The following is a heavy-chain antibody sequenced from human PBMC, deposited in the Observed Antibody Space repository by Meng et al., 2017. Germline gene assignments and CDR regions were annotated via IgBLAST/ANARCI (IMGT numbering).Heavy chain of an antibody. CDR3: AKVGATSILFFFDY. CDR2: ISWNSGSI. J-gene: IGHJ4*02. CDR1: GFTFDDYA. D-gene: IGHD1-26*01. Sequence: GGSLRLSCAASGFTFDDYAMHWVRQAPGKGLEWVSGISWNSGSIGYADSVKGRFTISRDNSKNTLYLQMNSLRAEDTAVYYCAKVGATSILFFFDYWGQGTLVTVSS. V-gene: IGHV3-9*01.